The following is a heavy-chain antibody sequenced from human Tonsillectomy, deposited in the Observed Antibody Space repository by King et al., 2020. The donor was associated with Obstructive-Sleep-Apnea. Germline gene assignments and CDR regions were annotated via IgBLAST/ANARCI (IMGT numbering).Heavy chain of an antibody. CDR1: GYTFTNYD. D-gene: IGHD3-10*01. J-gene: IGHJ4*02. CDR2: MNPNSGNT. V-gene: IGHV1-8*01. CDR3: ARGHSGRYYNFDY. Sequence: QLVQSGAEVKKPGASVKVSCKASGYTFTNYDFNWVRQATGQGLEWMGWMNPNSGNTGYAQKFQGRVSMTRNTSISTAYMELSSLRSEDSAVYYCARGHSGRYYNFDYWGQGTLVTVSS.